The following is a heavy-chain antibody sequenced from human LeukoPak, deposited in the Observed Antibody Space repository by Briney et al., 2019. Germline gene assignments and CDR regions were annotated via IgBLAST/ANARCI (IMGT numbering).Heavy chain of an antibody. CDR1: GYSISSGYY. V-gene: IGHV4-38-2*02. J-gene: IGHJ6*02. CDR2: IYHSGST. CDR3: ARESGTSPLYYYYYGMDV. D-gene: IGHD2-2*01. Sequence: SETLSLTCTVSGYSISSGYYWGWIRQPPGKGLEWIGSIYHSGSTYYNPSLKSRVTISVDTSKNQFSLKLSSVTAADTAVYYCARESGTSPLYYYYYGMDVWGQGTTVTVSS.